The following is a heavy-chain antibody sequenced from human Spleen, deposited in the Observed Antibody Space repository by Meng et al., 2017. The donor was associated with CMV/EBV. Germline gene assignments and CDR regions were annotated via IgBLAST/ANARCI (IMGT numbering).Heavy chain of an antibody. CDR1: GYTFTSYA. CDR3: ARDRDPRSTGWTREFDY. D-gene: IGHD6-19*01. CDR2: SNAGNGNT. V-gene: IGHV1-3*02. J-gene: IGHJ4*02. Sequence: ASVKVSCKASGYTFTSYAMHWVRQAPGQRLEWMGWSNAGNGNTKYSQEFQGRVTITRDTSASTAYMELSSLRSDDTAVYFCARDRDPRSTGWTREFDYWGQGTLVTVSS.